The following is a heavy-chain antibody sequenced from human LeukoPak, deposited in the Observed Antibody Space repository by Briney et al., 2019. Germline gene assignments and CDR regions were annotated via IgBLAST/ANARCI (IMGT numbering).Heavy chain of an antibody. Sequence: PSGGSLRLSCAASGFTSTKYAMNWVRQAPGKGLEWVSVLIGSSGSTDYADSVKGRFTMSRDISKNTLFLQMNSLRAEDTAIYYCAKGAYDCIEIAYFDSWGQGTLVTVSS. CDR1: GFTSTKYA. CDR2: LIGSSGST. J-gene: IGHJ4*02. D-gene: IGHD5-12*01. V-gene: IGHV3-23*01. CDR3: AKGAYDCIEIAYFDS.